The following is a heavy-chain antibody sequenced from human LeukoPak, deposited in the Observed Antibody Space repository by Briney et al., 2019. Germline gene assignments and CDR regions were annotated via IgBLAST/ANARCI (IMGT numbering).Heavy chain of an antibody. Sequence: GASVKVSCKASGYTFTDYYTHWVRQAPGQGLEWMGWIHNKHGGTNYAPKFRGRVTMTRDSSITTVYMDLNGLRSDDAAVYYCARSSGKSRFDYWGQGTLVTVSS. J-gene: IGHJ4*02. D-gene: IGHD6-25*01. CDR2: IHNKHGGT. CDR1: GYTFTDYY. CDR3: ARSSGKSRFDY. V-gene: IGHV1-2*02.